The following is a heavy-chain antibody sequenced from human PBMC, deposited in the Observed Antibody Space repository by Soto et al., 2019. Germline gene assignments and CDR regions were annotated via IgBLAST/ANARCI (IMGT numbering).Heavy chain of an antibody. D-gene: IGHD5-12*01. J-gene: IGHJ4*02. CDR3: ARDPGYSGYDFFDY. CDR1: GFTFSSYS. CDR2: ISSSSSYI. V-gene: IGHV3-21*01. Sequence: VQLVESGGGLVQPGGSLRLSCAASGFTFSSYSMNWVRQAPGKGLEWVSSISSSSSYIYYADSVKGRFTISRDNAKNSLYLQMNSLRAEDTAVYYCARDPGYSGYDFFDYWGQGTLVTVSS.